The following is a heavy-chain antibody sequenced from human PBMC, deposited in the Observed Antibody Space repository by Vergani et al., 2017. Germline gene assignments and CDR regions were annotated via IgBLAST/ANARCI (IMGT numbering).Heavy chain of an antibody. Sequence: QVQLQESGPGLVKPSQTLSLTCTVSGSSFSTGGQSWTWLRQSAGKGLEWIGRIYTSGATNYNPSLRSRAIMSVDASKKQFSLKLTSVTAADTAVYYCAIFRKYYDSDRFGRNYDSSLYYPHFSDSWGQGTLVTVSS. D-gene: IGHD3-22*01. CDR3: AIFRKYYDSDRFGRNYDSSLYYPHFSDS. CDR2: IYTSGAT. CDR1: GSSFSTGGQS. V-gene: IGHV4-61*02. J-gene: IGHJ4*02.